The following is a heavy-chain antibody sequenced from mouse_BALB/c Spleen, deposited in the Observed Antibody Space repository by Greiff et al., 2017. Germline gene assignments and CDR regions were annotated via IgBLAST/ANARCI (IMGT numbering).Heavy chain of an antibody. CDR1: GYTFTSYW. CDR3: TRGSYRYDGGYAMDY. Sequence: LQQPGSELVRPGASVKLSCKASGYTFTSYWMHWVKQRPGQGLEWIGNIYPGSGSTNYDEKFKSKATLTVDTSSSTAYMQLSSLTSEDSAVYYCTRGSYRYDGGYAMDYWGQGTSVTVSS. J-gene: IGHJ4*01. V-gene: IGHV1S22*01. D-gene: IGHD2-14*01. CDR2: IYPGSGST.